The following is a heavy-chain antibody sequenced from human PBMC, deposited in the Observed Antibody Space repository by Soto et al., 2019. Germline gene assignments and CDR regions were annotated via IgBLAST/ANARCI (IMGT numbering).Heavy chain of an antibody. CDR3: ARDGAVPGKSYFYGMDV. D-gene: IGHD6-19*01. Sequence: EVQLVESGGGLVQPGESLRVSCAASGFTLSSYAMTWVRQAPGKGLEWLSYISSSGSVINYADSVKGRFTVSRDYAKNSLSLQMNSLRDEDTAVYYCARDGAVPGKSYFYGMDVWGQGTTVTVSS. V-gene: IGHV3-48*02. CDR1: GFTLSSYA. J-gene: IGHJ6*02. CDR2: ISSSGSVI.